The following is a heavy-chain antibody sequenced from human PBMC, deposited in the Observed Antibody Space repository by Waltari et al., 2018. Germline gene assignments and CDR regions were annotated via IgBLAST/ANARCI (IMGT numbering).Heavy chain of an antibody. CDR2: TTPYYGDL. V-gene: IGHV1-45*02. CDR3: ARSRLSGTQSNFDS. J-gene: IGHJ5*01. Sequence: QMQLVQSGAEVKKAGSSVRISCKASAWIFTFRYLHWVRQAPGQALEWMGWTTPYYGDLKYAQSFQGRVTITRHSSLHTTYMELTNLRSDDTAVYYCARSRLSGTQSNFDSWGQGTLVTVSS. CDR1: AWIFTFRY. D-gene: IGHD2-15*01.